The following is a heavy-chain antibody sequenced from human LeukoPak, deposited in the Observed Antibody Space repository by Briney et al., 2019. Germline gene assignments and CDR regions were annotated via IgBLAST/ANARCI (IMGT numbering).Heavy chain of an antibody. V-gene: IGHV4-59*01. J-gene: IGHJ3*02. Sequence: PSETLSLTCTVSGDSISSYYWSWIRQPPGKGLELIGYIHYSGSTNYNPSLTSRVTISVDTSKSQFSLKLSSVTSADTAVYYCARCAGNGAFDIWGQGTMVTVSS. CDR1: GDSISSYY. D-gene: IGHD4-23*01. CDR2: IHYSGST. CDR3: ARCAGNGAFDI.